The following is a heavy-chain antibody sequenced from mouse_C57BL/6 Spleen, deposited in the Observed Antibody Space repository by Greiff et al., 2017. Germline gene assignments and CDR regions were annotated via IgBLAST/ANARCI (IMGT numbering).Heavy chain of an antibody. Sequence: EVQLQQSGPELVKPGASVKISCKASGYSFTDYNMNWVKQSNGKSLEWIGVINPNYGTTSYNQKFKGKATLTVDKSSSTAYMQLSSLTSEDSAVYYGARSAYYSNYDAMDYWGQGTSVTVSS. V-gene: IGHV1-39*01. CDR2: INPNYGTT. CDR1: GYSFTDYN. J-gene: IGHJ4*01. CDR3: ARSAYYSNYDAMDY. D-gene: IGHD2-5*01.